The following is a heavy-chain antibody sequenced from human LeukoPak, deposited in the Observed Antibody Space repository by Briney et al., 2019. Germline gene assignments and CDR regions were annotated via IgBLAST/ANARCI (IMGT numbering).Heavy chain of an antibody. J-gene: IGHJ6*03. D-gene: IGHD1-26*01. CDR1: SGSISSYD. Sequence: SETLSLTCTVSSGSISSYDWSWIRQPAGKGLEWIGRIYTSGSPNYNPSLKSRVTISVDTSKNQFSLKLSSVTAADTAVYYCARDHGSYYSGYYMDVWGKGTTVTISS. CDR2: IYTSGSP. CDR3: ARDHGSYYSGYYMDV. V-gene: IGHV4-4*07.